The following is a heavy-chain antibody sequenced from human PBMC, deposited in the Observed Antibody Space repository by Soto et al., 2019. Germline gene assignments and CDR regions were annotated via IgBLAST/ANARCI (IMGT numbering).Heavy chain of an antibody. Sequence: PGESLKISCKGSGYSFTSYWIGWVRQMPGKGLEWMGIIYPGDSDTRYSPSFQGQVTISADKSISTAYLQWSSLKASDTAMYYCARRFSYYDSSGYFTAPHNWFDPWGQGTLVTVSS. D-gene: IGHD3-22*01. CDR2: IYPGDSDT. J-gene: IGHJ5*02. CDR3: ARRFSYYDSSGYFTAPHNWFDP. V-gene: IGHV5-51*01. CDR1: GYSFTSYW.